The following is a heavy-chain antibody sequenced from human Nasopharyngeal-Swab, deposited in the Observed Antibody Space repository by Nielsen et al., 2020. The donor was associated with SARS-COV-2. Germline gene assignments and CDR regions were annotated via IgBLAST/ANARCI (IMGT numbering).Heavy chain of an antibody. CDR3: GRDNYYKLDY. CDR1: GFRFSDYF. V-gene: IGHV3-72*01. CDR2: IKKKGDRYTT. Sequence: GESLKISCEASGFRFSDYFMDWVRQAPGKGPEWVGRIKKKGDRYTTEYAASVKGRFTISRDDSKNSLYLQMNSLKTEDTAVYYCGRDNYYKLDYWGQGTLATVSS. J-gene: IGHJ4*02. D-gene: IGHD1-26*01.